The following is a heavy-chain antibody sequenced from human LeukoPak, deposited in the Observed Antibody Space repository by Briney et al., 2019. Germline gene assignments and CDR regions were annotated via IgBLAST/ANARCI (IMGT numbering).Heavy chain of an antibody. V-gene: IGHV6-1*01. CDR2: TYYRSKWKS. CDR3: ARGAAAIREGIDY. D-gene: IGHD6-13*01. J-gene: IGHJ4*02. CDR1: GDSVSSKSST. Sequence: SQTLSLTCAISGDSVSSKSSTWYWVRQSPSRGLEWLGRTYYRSKWKSDYALSVKSRITINPDTSKNQFTLQLKSVTSEDTAVYYCARGAAAIREGIDYWGQGTLVTVSS.